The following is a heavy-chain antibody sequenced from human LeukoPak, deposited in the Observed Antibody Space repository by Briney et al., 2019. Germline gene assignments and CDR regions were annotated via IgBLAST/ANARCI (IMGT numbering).Heavy chain of an antibody. CDR1: GFALNMFA. V-gene: IGHV3-23*01. CDR3: ARQQRIRHCSEGVCTEGYYFDY. D-gene: IGHD2-15*01. Sequence: GGSLRLSCAGTGFALNMFAIDWVRQAPGKGLEWVSGLSRGGSTTNYADSVKGRFTISRDKSQNSVFLQLNSLRPEDTAVYYCARQQRIRHCSEGVCTEGYYFDYWGKGTLVTVSS. J-gene: IGHJ4*02. CDR2: LSRGGSTT.